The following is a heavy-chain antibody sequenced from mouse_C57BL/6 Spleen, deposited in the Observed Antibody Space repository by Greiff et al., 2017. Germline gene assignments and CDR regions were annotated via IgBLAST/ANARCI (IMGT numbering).Heavy chain of an antibody. CDR3: ERPYGSDYLYFDY. J-gene: IGHJ2*01. CDR2: IDPNSGGT. CDR1: GYTFTSYW. V-gene: IGHV1-72*01. D-gene: IGHD1-1*01. Sequence: VQLQQPGAELVKPGASVKLSCKASGYTFTSYWMHWVKQRPGRGLEWIGRIDPNSGGTKYNEKFKSKATLTVDQPSSTAYMQLSSLTSEDSAVYDCERPYGSDYLYFDYWGQGTTLTVSS.